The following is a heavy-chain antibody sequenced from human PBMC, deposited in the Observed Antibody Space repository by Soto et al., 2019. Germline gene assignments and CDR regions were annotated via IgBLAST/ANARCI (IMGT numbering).Heavy chain of an antibody. CDR3: AKDEMDV. J-gene: IGHJ6*02. CDR2: ISYDGSNK. V-gene: IGHV3-30*18. CDR1: GFTFSSYG. Sequence: QVQLVESGGGVVQPGRSLRLSCAASGFTFSSYGMHWVRQAPGKGLEWVAVISYDGSNKYYADSVKGRFTISRDNSKNTLYLQMNSLRAEDTAVYYCAKDEMDVWGQGTTVTVSS.